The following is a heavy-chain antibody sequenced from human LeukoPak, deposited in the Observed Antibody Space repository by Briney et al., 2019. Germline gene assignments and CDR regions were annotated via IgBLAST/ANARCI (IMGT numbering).Heavy chain of an antibody. V-gene: IGHV4-39*07. Sequence: SETLSLTCTVSGGSLGSSSYYSGWVRQPPGKWLESVGRIYTSGTITYNLSLKSRVTMSVDTSKNQFSLKLSSVTAADTAVYYCARDSGTTGEVKFDPWGQGTLVTVSS. CDR2: IYTSGTI. CDR3: ARDSGTTGEVKFDP. J-gene: IGHJ5*02. CDR1: GGSLGSSSYY. D-gene: IGHD3-10*01.